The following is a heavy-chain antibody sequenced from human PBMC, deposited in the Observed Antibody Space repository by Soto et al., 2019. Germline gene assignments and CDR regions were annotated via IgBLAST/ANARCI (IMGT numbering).Heavy chain of an antibody. J-gene: IGHJ4*02. CDR3: TRTPPLALTMILVVIPFDH. V-gene: IGHV3-49*03. CDR2: IRSKAYGGTT. D-gene: IGHD3-22*01. CDR1: GFTFGDYI. Sequence: PGGSLRLSCTASGFTFGDYIMNWFRQAPGKGLEWVGFIRSKAYGGTTGYAASVIGRFTISRDDSKSIASLQMNSLKTEDTAVYYCTRTPPLALTMILVVIPFDHWGQGTLVTVSS.